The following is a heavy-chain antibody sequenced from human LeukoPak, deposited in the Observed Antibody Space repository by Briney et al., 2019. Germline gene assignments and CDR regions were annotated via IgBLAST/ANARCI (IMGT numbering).Heavy chain of an antibody. CDR3: ARGLLPGIAAAVGY. J-gene: IGHJ4*02. V-gene: IGHV1-69*04. Sequence: GASVKVSCKASGGTFSSYAISWVRQAPGQGLEWMGRIIPTLGIANYAQKFQGRVTITADKSTSTAYMELSSLRSEDTAVYYCARGLLPGIAAAVGYWGQGTLVTVSS. CDR1: GGTFSSYA. D-gene: IGHD6-13*01. CDR2: IIPTLGIA.